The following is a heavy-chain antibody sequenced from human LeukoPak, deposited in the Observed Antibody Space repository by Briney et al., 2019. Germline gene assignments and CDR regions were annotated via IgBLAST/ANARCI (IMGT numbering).Heavy chain of an antibody. CDR2: IIPMFGTA. CDR1: GGTFSSYD. Sequence: ASVKVSCKASGGTFSSYDISWVRQAPGQGLEWMGGIIPMFGTANYAQKFQGRVTISADKSTSTAYMELSSLRSEDTAVYYCARDSLTYDSSGYYYDYWGQGTLVTVSS. D-gene: IGHD3-22*01. J-gene: IGHJ4*02. CDR3: ARDSLTYDSSGYYYDY. V-gene: IGHV1-69*06.